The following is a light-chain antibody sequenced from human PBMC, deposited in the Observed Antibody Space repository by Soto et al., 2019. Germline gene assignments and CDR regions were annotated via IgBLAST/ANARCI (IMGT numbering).Light chain of an antibody. CDR3: QQTNSPPCT. Sequence: DIQMTQSPSSLSASVGDRVTITCRASQTITTYLNWYQQKPGKAPKLLIYGASSLESGVPSRFTGSGSGTDFTLTITSLQPEDIATYHCQQTNSPPCTFGQGTKVEIK. V-gene: IGKV1-39*01. CDR1: QTITTY. CDR2: GAS. J-gene: IGKJ1*01.